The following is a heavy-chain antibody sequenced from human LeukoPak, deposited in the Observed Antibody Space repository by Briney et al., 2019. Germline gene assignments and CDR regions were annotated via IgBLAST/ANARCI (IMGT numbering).Heavy chain of an antibody. V-gene: IGHV1-2*02. Sequence: ASVKVSCKASGYTFTGYYMHWVRHAPGQGLEWMGWINPNSGGTNYAQKFQGRVTMTRDTSISTAYMELSRLRSDDTAVYYCAKSSPWLANGYDVFDIWGQGTMVTVSS. CDR1: GYTFTGYY. CDR2: INPNSGGT. J-gene: IGHJ3*02. D-gene: IGHD6-19*01. CDR3: AKSSPWLANGYDVFDI.